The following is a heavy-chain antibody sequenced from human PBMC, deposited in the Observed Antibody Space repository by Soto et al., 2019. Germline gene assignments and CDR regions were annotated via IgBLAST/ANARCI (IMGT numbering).Heavy chain of an antibody. CDR3: ARDVNPSY. J-gene: IGHJ1*01. V-gene: IGHV3-23*01. CDR1: GFTFSTYA. Sequence: EVQLLESGGGLVQPGGSLRLSCAASGFTFSTYAMTWGRQAPGKGLEWVSTISGSGGSTYYADSVKGRFTISRDNSKNTLYLQMNSLRAEDTAVYYCARDVNPSYCGHGTLVTVSS. CDR2: ISGSGGST.